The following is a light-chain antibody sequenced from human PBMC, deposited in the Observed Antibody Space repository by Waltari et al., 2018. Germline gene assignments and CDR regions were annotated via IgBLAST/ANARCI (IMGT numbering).Light chain of an antibody. J-gene: IGLJ2*01. V-gene: IGLV2-14*01. Sequence: QSALTQPASVSGSPGQSITISCPGTSSDVGGVNYVSWYQQHPGKAPKLMIYEVSNRPSGVSNRFSGSKSGNPASLTISGLQAEVEADYYCSSYTSSSTVVFGGGTKLTVL. CDR2: EVS. CDR3: SSYTSSSTVV. CDR1: SSDVGGVNY.